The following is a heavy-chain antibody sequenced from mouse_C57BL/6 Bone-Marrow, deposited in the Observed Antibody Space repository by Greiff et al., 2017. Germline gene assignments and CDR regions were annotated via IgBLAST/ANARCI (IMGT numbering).Heavy chain of an antibody. J-gene: IGHJ3*01. CDR3: TRLLWLRRKGFAY. CDR2: IDPETGGT. D-gene: IGHD2-2*01. V-gene: IGHV1-15*01. Sequence: VKLVESGAELVRPGASVTLSCKASGYTFTDYEMHWVKQTPVHGLEWIGAIDPETGGTAYNQKFKGKAILTADKSSSTAYMELRSLTSEDSAVYYCTRLLWLRRKGFAYWGQGTLVTVSA. CDR1: GYTFTDYE.